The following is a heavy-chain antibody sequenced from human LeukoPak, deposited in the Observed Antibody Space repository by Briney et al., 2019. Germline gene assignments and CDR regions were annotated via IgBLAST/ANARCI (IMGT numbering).Heavy chain of an antibody. CDR3: ARGVSTGYCSSTSCFSFDY. V-gene: IGHV1-69*13. CDR2: IIPIFGTA. D-gene: IGHD2-2*01. CDR1: GGTFSSYA. J-gene: IGHJ4*02. Sequence: GASVKVSCKASGGTFSSYAISWVRQAPGQGLEWMGGIIPIFGTANYAQKFQGRVTITADESTSTAYMDLSSLRSEDTAVYYCARGVSTGYCSSTSCFSFDYWGPGTLVTVSS.